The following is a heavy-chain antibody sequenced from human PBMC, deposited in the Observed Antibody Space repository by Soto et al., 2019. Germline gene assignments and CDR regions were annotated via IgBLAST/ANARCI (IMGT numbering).Heavy chain of an antibody. CDR3: ARGAGVS. CDR1: GFTFSSYG. D-gene: IGHD3-16*01. J-gene: IGHJ4*02. Sequence: PGGSLRLSCAASGFTFSSYGMHWVRQAPGKGLEWVAVISYDGSNKYYADSVKGRFTISRDNSKNTLYLQMNSLRAEDTAVYYCARGAGVSGGQGTLVTVSS. CDR2: ISYDGSNK. V-gene: IGHV3-30*03.